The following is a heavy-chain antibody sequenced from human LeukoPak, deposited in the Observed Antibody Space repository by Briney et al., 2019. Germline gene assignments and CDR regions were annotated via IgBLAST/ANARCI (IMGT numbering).Heavy chain of an antibody. Sequence: GGSLRLSCAVSGITLSNYGMSWVRQAPGKGLEWVAGISDSGGRTNYADSVKGRSTISRDNAKNSLYLQMNSLRAEDTAVYYCAREEGTPYFDYWGQGTLVTVSS. V-gene: IGHV3-23*01. CDR1: GITLSNYG. CDR2: ISDSGGRT. D-gene: IGHD3-10*01. CDR3: AREEGTPYFDY. J-gene: IGHJ4*02.